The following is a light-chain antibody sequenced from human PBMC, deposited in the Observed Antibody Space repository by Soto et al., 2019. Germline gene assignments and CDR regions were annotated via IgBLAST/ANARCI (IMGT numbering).Light chain of an antibody. Sequence: QSALTQPASVSVSLGQSITVSCTGTTRDIAGYNYISWYQQLPGKAPKLMIYQVTIRPSGISNRFSGSKSGNTASLTISGLQAEDEADYYCTSFSSSTSLYVFGTGTKVTVL. CDR3: TSFSSSTSLYV. J-gene: IGLJ1*01. CDR1: TRDIAGYNY. V-gene: IGLV2-14*01. CDR2: QVT.